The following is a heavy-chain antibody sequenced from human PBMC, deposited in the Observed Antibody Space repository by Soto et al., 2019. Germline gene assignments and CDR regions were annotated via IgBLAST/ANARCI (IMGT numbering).Heavy chain of an antibody. CDR2: IKEDGSVT. CDR1: DFTISPYW. V-gene: IGHV3-7*01. CDR3: GTDQWGGAFDL. J-gene: IGHJ3*01. Sequence: EVQVVESGGGLVQPGGSLRLSFATSDFTISPYWMTWVRQTPGQGLEFVANIKEDGSVTNYVDSVKGRFTISRDNAKNSLYLQMNSLRAEDTAVYYCGTDQWGGAFDLWGRGTTVTVSS. D-gene: IGHD3-10*01.